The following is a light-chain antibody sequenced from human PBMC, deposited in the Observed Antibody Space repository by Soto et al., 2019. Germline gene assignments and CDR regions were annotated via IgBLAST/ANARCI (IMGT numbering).Light chain of an antibody. J-gene: IGLJ1*01. Sequence: QSVLTQPASVSGSPGQSITISCTGTSSDVGGYNYVSWYQQHPGKAPKLMIYGVSNWPSGVSNRFSGSKSGNTASLTISGLQAEDEADYYCSSYTSSSTYVFGTGTKVTVL. CDR3: SSYTSSSTYV. CDR2: GVS. CDR1: SSDVGGYNY. V-gene: IGLV2-14*01.